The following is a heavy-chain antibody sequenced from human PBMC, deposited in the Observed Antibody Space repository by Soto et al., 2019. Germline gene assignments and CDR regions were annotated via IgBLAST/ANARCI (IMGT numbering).Heavy chain of an antibody. Sequence: SGPTLVNPTQTLTLTCTLSGFSLSTSGVSVGWIRQPPGKALEWLALIYWDDDKRYSPSLKSRLTVTKDTSRNQVVLTMTNMDPVDTATYYCAHRRDPDYWVDYWGQGTLVTVSS. CDR1: GFSLSTSGVS. J-gene: IGHJ4*02. V-gene: IGHV2-5*02. CDR2: IYWDDDK. CDR3: AHRRDPDYWVDY. D-gene: IGHD4-17*01.